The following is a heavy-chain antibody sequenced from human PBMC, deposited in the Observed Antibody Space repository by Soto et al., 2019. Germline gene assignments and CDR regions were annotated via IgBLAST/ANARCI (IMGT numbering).Heavy chain of an antibody. V-gene: IGHV3-30*18. CDR1: GFTFSSYA. D-gene: IGHD6-13*01. CDR3: AKRTEYSSSWATFDY. CDR2: ISYDGSNK. J-gene: IGHJ4*02. Sequence: GGSLRLSCAASGFTFSSYAMHWVRQAPGKGLEWVAVISYDGSNKYYADSVKGRFTISRDNSKNTLNLQMNSLRAEDTAVFYCAKRTEYSSSWATFDYCGQGTLVTVSS.